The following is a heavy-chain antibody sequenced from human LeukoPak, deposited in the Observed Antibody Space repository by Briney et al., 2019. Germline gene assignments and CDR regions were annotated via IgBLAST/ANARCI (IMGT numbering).Heavy chain of an antibody. D-gene: IGHD3-22*01. CDR3: ASSYRIYYDSSGYYPD. J-gene: IGHJ4*02. V-gene: IGHV3-11*04. CDR2: ISSSGSTI. CDR1: GFTFSDYY. Sequence: PGGSLRLSCAASGFTFSDYYMSWIRQAPGKGLEWDSYISSSGSTIYYADSVKGRFTISRDNAKNSLYLQMNSLRAEDTAVYYCASSYRIYYDSSGYYPDWGQGTLVTVSS.